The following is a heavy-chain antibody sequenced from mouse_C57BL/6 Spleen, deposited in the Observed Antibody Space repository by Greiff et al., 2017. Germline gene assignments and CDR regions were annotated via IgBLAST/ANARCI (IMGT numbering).Heavy chain of an antibody. J-gene: IGHJ4*01. D-gene: IGHD3-1*01. CDR3: ARSGFMDY. CDR1: GYTFTSYW. Sequence: VQLQQPGAELVMPGASVKLSCKASGYTFTSYWMHWVKQRPGQGLEWIGEIDPSDSYTNYNQKFKGKSTLTVDKSSSTAYMQLSSLTSEDSAVYYCARSGFMDYWGQGTSVTVSS. CDR2: IDPSDSYT. V-gene: IGHV1-69*01.